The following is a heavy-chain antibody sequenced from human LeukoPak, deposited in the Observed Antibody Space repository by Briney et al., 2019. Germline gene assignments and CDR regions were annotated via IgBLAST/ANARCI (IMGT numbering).Heavy chain of an antibody. J-gene: IGHJ3*01. V-gene: IGHV3-48*01. CDR3: ARETGVYYGAFDL. Sequence: GGSLRLSCAASGFNLSDYTMTWVRQAPGKGLEWVSYISNSGNTIYYVDSVKGRFTISRDNAKNSLYLQMNSLRAEDTAVYYCARETGVYYGAFDLWGQGTMVTVSS. CDR1: GFNLSDYT. CDR2: ISNSGNTI. D-gene: IGHD3-22*01.